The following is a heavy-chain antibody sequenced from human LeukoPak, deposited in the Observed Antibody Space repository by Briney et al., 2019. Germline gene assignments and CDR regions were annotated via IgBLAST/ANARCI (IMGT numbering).Heavy chain of an antibody. D-gene: IGHD2-15*01. CDR2: ISGNGAST. J-gene: IGHJ6*03. V-gene: IGHV3-23*01. CDR3: AKDGGSCSASSCSRLYLGYYYYYMDV. CDR1: GFTFSNYA. Sequence: SGGSLRLSRAASGFTFSNYAMSWVRQVRGKGLEWISSISGNGASTSHADSVKGRFTISRDNSKNTLYLLMNSLRDEDTALYYCAKDGGSCSASSCSRLYLGYYYYYMDVWGKGTTVTVSS.